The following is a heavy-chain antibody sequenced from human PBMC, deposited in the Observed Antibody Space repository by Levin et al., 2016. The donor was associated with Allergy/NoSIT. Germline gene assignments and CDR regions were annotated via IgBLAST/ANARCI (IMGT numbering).Heavy chain of an antibody. CDR2: IYWNDDK. CDR3: AHRHGVGRAVAGTPFDP. D-gene: IGHD6-19*01. CDR1: GFSLSTSGVG. V-gene: IGHV2-5*01. J-gene: IGHJ5*01. Sequence: SGPTLVKPTQTLTLTCTFSGFSLSTSGVGVGWIRQPPGKALEWLALIYWNDDKRYSPSLKSRLTITKDTSKNQVVLTMTNMDPVDTATYYCAHRHGVGRAVAGTPFDPWGQGTLVTVSS.